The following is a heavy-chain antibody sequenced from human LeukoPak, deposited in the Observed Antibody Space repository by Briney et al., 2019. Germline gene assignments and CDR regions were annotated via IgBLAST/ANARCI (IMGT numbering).Heavy chain of an antibody. CDR3: ARDRVLYCSSTRCYLAY. J-gene: IGHJ4*02. Sequence: APVKVSCKASGYTFTSYGISWVRQAPGQGLEWMGWISAYNGNTNYAQKLQGRVTMTTDTSTSTAYMGLRSLRSDDTAVYYCARDRVLYCSSTRCYLAYWGQGTLVTVSS. D-gene: IGHD2-2*01. CDR2: ISAYNGNT. V-gene: IGHV1-18*01. CDR1: GYTFTSYG.